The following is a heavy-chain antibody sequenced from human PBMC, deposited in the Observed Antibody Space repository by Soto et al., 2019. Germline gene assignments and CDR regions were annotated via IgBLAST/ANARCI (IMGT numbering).Heavy chain of an antibody. D-gene: IGHD5-12*01. CDR1: GDTFTDSS. J-gene: IGHJ5*02. CDR3: ARDMGGYDLYGPDT. Sequence: GASVKVSCKTSGDTFTDSSMHWVRQAPGQGLEWMGWINLNSGDTNYAEKFRGRATMTRDTSIITDYMELTRLKSDDTAVYYCARDMGGYDLYGPDTWGQGTLVTVYS. CDR2: INLNSGDT. V-gene: IGHV1-2*02.